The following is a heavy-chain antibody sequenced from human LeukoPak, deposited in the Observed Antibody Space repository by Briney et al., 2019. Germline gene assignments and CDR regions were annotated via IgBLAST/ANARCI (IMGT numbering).Heavy chain of an antibody. V-gene: IGHV3-7*01. CDR3: ARDGRTTMDV. CDR2: IKYDGSQK. D-gene: IGHD1-14*01. Sequence: PGGSLRLSCVGSGFTFRTYWMSWVRQAPGKGLEWVANIKYDGSQKDYLDSVKGRFTISRDNAKNSMFLEMNGLRVEDTAVYYCARDGRTTMDVWGRGTTVIVSS. J-gene: IGHJ6*02. CDR1: GFTFRTYW.